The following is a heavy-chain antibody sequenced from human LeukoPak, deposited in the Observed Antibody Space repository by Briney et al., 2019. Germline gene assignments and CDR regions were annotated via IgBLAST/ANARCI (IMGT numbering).Heavy chain of an antibody. J-gene: IGHJ4*02. CDR3: ASRLTQGDSLTGSVTPGNY. CDR2: ITYDGSNM. CDR1: GFTFSNFG. Sequence: GRSLRLSCAASGFTFSNFGMHWVRQAPGKGLEWVAVITYDGSNMYYADSVKGRFTISRDNSKNTLCLQMNSLKPEDMAMYYCASRLTQGDSLTGSVTPGNYWGQGTLVTVSS. V-gene: IGHV3-30*03. D-gene: IGHD3-9*01.